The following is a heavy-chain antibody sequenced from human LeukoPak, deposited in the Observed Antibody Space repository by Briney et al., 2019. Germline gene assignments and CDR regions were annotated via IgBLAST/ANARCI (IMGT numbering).Heavy chain of an antibody. V-gene: IGHV4-31*03. Sequence: SETLSLTCTVSGGSITSGDYRWSWIRQYPGKGLEWIGYIYHSGSTYYNPSLKSRLTISVDTSKNQFSLKLSSLTAADTAVYYCAREARGMATNAHDAFDIWGQGTMVTVSS. CDR1: GGSITSGDYR. CDR2: IYHSGST. J-gene: IGHJ3*02. D-gene: IGHD5-24*01. CDR3: AREARGMATNAHDAFDI.